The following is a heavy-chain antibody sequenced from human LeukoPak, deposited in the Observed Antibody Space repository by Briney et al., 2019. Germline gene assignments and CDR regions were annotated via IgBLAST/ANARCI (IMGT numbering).Heavy chain of an antibody. Sequence: GGFLRLSCAASGFTFSSYWMHWVRQAPGKGLVWVSRINTDGSSTNYADSVKGRFTISRDNAKNTLYLQMNSLRAEDTAVYYCAKDAGTTAKLPDYWGQGTLVTVSS. D-gene: IGHD4-17*01. CDR2: INTDGSST. CDR1: GFTFSSYW. V-gene: IGHV3-74*01. CDR3: AKDAGTTAKLPDY. J-gene: IGHJ4*02.